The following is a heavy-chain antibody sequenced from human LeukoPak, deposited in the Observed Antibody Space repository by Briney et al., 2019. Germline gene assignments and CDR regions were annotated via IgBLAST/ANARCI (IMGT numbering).Heavy chain of an antibody. CDR3: ARDDYLDRSGYWGGFDI. Sequence: GGSLRLSCAASGFSLNNYWMSWVRQAPGKGLEWVANIKQDGSAKYYVDSVKGRFIISRDNSKNSLYLQMNSLTAEDTAVYYCARDDYLDRSGYWGGFDIWGQGTMVTVSP. CDR1: GFSLNNYW. V-gene: IGHV3-7*01. CDR2: IKQDGSAK. J-gene: IGHJ3*02. D-gene: IGHD3-22*01.